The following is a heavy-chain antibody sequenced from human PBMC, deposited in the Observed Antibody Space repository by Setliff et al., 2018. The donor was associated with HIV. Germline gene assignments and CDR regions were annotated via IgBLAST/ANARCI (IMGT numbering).Heavy chain of an antibody. CDR3: ARLHYYDRSGLTVGAFDI. Sequence: KPSETLSLTCTVSGGYITTYYWSWTRQPPGKGLEWIGYIYYSGSTNYNPSLKSRVTISVDTSKNQFSLKLSSVTAADTAVYYCARLHYYDRSGLTVGAFDIWGQGTMVTVSS. D-gene: IGHD3-22*01. V-gene: IGHV4-59*08. CDR1: GGYITTYY. J-gene: IGHJ3*02. CDR2: IYYSGST.